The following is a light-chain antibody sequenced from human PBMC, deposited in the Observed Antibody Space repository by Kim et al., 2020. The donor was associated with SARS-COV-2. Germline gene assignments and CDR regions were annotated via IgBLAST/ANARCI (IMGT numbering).Light chain of an antibody. V-gene: IGKV4-1*01. CDR1: QSVLYSSNNKNY. CDR3: QQYYSTLRT. J-gene: IGKJ1*01. Sequence: DIVMTQSPDSLAVSLGERATINCKSSQSVLYSSNNKNYLAWYQQKPGQPPKLLIYWASTRESGVPDRFSGSGSGTDFTLTISSLQAEDVAVYYCQQYYSTLRTFAQGTKVDIK. CDR2: WAS.